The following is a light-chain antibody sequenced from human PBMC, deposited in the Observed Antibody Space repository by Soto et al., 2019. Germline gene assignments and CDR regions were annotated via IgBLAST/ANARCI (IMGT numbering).Light chain of an antibody. CDR3: QQYSSFSRT. CDR1: QSISNW. V-gene: IGKV1-5*01. Sequence: DIQMTQSPYTLSASVGDRVTITCRASQSISNWLAWYQQKPGEAPKLLIYDASSLESGVPSRFSGRGSGTEFILTINSLQPDDFATYYCQQYSSFSRTFGQGTKVDIK. J-gene: IGKJ1*01. CDR2: DAS.